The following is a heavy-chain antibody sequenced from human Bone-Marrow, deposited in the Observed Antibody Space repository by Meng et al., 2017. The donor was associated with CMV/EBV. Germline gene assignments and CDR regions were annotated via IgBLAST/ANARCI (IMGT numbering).Heavy chain of an antibody. CDR2: IKNRAQSYIT. V-gene: IGHV3-72*01. Sequence: SLKISCTTSGFTVSNHYMDWVRQAPGKGLERVARIKNRAQSYITEYASSVKGRFAIPRDDSKSSLFLQINSLKNEDTSVYYCAKDGPPRDWGQGTLVTVSS. CDR3: AKDGPPRD. CDR1: GFTVSNHY. J-gene: IGHJ4*02.